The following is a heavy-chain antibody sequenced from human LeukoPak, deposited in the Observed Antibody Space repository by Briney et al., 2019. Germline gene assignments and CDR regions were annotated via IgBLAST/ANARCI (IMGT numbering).Heavy chain of an antibody. CDR3: ARVKYTTRPFDY. V-gene: IGHV4-39*01. D-gene: IGHD1-1*01. CDR1: GGSISSSSYY. Sequence: SETLSLTCTVSGGSISSSSYYWGWIRQPPGKGLEWIGSIYYSGSTYYNPSLKSRVTISVDTSKNQFSLKLSSVTAAGTAVYYCARVKYTTRPFDYWGQGTLVTVSS. CDR2: IYYSGST. J-gene: IGHJ4*02.